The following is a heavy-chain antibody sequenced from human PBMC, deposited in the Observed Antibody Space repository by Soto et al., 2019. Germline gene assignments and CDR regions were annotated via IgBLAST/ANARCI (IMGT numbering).Heavy chain of an antibody. D-gene: IGHD3-16*02. J-gene: IGHJ4*02. Sequence: SVKVSCKASGGTFSSYAISWVRQAPGQGLEWMGGIIPIFGTANYAQKFQGRVTITADKSTSTAYMELSSLRSEETAVYYCARDLLGLSRDYWGQGTLVTVSS. CDR2: IIPIFGTA. CDR1: GGTFSSYA. CDR3: ARDLLGLSRDY. V-gene: IGHV1-69*06.